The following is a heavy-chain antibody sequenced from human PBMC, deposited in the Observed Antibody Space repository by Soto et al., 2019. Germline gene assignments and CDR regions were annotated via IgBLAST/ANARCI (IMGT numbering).Heavy chain of an antibody. Sequence: GGSLRLSCAASGFTFGDYGMSWVRQAPGKGLEWVSGINWNGGSTGYADSVKGRLTISRDNAKNSLYLQMNSLRAEDTALYHCASGGDAFDIWGQGTMVTVSS. CDR3: ASGGDAFDI. J-gene: IGHJ3*02. CDR1: GFTFGDYG. V-gene: IGHV3-20*01. CDR2: INWNGGST. D-gene: IGHD3-16*01.